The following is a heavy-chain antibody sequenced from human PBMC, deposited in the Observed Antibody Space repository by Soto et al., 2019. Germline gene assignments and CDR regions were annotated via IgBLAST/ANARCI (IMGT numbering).Heavy chain of an antibody. CDR2: ISAYNGNT. Sequence: ASVKGSCKASGYTFTSYGISWVRQAPGQGLEWMGWISAYNGNTNYAQKLQGRVTMTTDTSTSTAYMEMRSLRSDDTAVYYCARVGITMIVVVTTYGMDGWGQGTRVTVSS. CDR3: ARVGITMIVVVTTYGMDG. V-gene: IGHV1-18*04. CDR1: GYTFTSYG. J-gene: IGHJ6*02. D-gene: IGHD3-22*01.